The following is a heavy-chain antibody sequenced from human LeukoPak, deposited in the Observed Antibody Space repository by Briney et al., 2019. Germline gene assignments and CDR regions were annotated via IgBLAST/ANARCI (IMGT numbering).Heavy chain of an antibody. CDR3: ARDGGGNPLLDY. D-gene: IGHD4-23*01. Sequence: GGSLRLSCAASGFTFSSYAMSWVRQAPGKGLGWVSSISSSSSYIYYADSVKGRFTISRDNAKNSLYLQMNSLRAEDTAVYYCARDGGGNPLLDYWGQGTLVTVSS. V-gene: IGHV3-21*01. CDR2: ISSSSSYI. CDR1: GFTFSSYA. J-gene: IGHJ4*02.